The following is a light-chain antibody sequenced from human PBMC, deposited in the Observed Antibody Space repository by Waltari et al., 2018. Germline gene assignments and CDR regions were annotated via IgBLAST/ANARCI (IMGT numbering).Light chain of an antibody. CDR3: QQTHSIPRT. J-gene: IGKJ2*01. CDR2: AAS. Sequence: DIQMTQSPSSLSASIGDRVTVTCRGSQSISTYLKWYQQKPGKAPNLLIFAASILQGGVPSRFSGSGSGTDFTLTISSLQPDDFATYYCQQTHSIPRTFGQGTKLEIK. CDR1: QSISTY. V-gene: IGKV1-39*01.